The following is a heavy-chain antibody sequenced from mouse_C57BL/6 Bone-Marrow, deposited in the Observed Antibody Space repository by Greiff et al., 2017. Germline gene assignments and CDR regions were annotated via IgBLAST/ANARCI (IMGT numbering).Heavy chain of an antibody. J-gene: IGHJ2*01. CDR2: IYPGDGDT. D-gene: IGHD2-12*01. Sequence: VKLQESGPELVKPGASVKISCKASGYAFSSSWMNWVKQRPGKGLEWIGRIYPGDGDTNYNGKFKGKATLTADKSSSTAYMQLSSLTSEDSAVYFCARGDYYSPFDYWGQGTTLTVSS. CDR1: GYAFSSSW. CDR3: ARGDYYSPFDY. V-gene: IGHV1-82*01.